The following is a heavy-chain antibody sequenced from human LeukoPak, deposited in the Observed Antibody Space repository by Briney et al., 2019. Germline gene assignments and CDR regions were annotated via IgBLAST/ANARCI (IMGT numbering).Heavy chain of an antibody. CDR2: IRYDGSNK. D-gene: IGHD2-15*01. J-gene: IGHJ6*03. CDR1: GFTFSSYG. CDR3: AKVRLGYCSGGSCSRGGTSMDV. Sequence: GGSLRLSCAASGFTFSSYGMHWVRQAPGKGLEWVAFIRYDGSNKYYADSVKGRFTISRDNSKNTLYLQMNSPRAEDTAVYYCAKVRLGYCSGGSCSRGGTSMDVWGRGTTVTISS. V-gene: IGHV3-30*02.